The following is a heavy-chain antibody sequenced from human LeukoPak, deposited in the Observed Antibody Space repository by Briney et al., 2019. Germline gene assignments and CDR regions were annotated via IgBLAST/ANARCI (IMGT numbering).Heavy chain of an antibody. V-gene: IGHV3-48*02. J-gene: IGHJ5*02. CDR2: ISIRSTTI. Sequence: GGSLRLSCAASGFTFSSYSMNWVRQAPGKGLEWLSYISIRSTTIYYADSVKGRFTISRDNAKNSLYLEMNSLRDEDTAVYYCAREINGGSSWYPNWFDPWGQGTLVTVSS. D-gene: IGHD6-13*01. CDR3: AREINGGSSWYPNWFDP. CDR1: GFTFSSYS.